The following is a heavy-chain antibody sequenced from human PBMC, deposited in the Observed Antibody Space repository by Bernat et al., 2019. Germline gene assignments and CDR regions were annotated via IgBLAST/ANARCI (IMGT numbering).Heavy chain of an antibody. D-gene: IGHD2-2*01. J-gene: IGHJ4*02. V-gene: IGHV3-23*01. CDR2: ISGSGGST. Sequence: EVQLLESGGGLVQPGGSLRLPCAASGFTFSSYAMSWVRQAPGKGLEWVSAISGSGGSTYYAESVKGRFTIARDNSKNTLYLQMNSLRAEETAVYYCAKDPKSVVVRPSVDDWGQGTLVTVSS. CDR1: GFTFSSYA. CDR3: AKDPKSVVVRPSVDD.